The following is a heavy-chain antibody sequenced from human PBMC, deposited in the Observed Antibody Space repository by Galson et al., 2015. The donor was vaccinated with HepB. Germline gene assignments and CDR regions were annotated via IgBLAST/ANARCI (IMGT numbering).Heavy chain of an antibody. D-gene: IGHD6-13*01. V-gene: IGHV1-46*01. Sequence: SVKVSCKASGYTFTSYYMHWVRQAPGQGLEWMGIINPSGGSTSYAQKFQGRVTMTRDTSTSTVYMELSSLRSEDTAVYYCARAVGAKQQLVPLGYWGQGTLVTASS. J-gene: IGHJ4*02. CDR1: GYTFTSYY. CDR2: INPSGGST. CDR3: ARAVGAKQQLVPLGY.